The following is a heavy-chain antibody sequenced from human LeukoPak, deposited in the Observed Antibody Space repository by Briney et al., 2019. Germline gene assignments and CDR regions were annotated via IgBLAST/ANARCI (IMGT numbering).Heavy chain of an antibody. Sequence: SETLSLTCTVSGGSISSYYWSWIRQPPGKGLEWIGYTYYSGSTNYNPSLKSRVTISVDTSKNQFSLKLSSVTAADTAVYYCASEAGYSSSWYSHWGQGTLVTVSS. CDR3: ASEAGYSSSWYSH. D-gene: IGHD6-13*01. CDR2: TYYSGST. CDR1: GGSISSYY. V-gene: IGHV4-59*01. J-gene: IGHJ4*02.